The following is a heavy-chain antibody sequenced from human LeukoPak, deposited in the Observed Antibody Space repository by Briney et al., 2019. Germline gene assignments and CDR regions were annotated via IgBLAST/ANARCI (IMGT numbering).Heavy chain of an antibody. CDR1: GFTFGTFW. D-gene: IGHD2-2*01. Sequence: GGSVRLSCAASGFTFGTFWMHWVRQAPGKGLVWVSRINSDESSTSYADSVKGRFIISRDNAKNTLYLQMNNLRVEGTAVYYCARDGGLIPHQWGQGTLVTVSS. CDR3: ARDGGLIPHQ. V-gene: IGHV3-74*01. CDR2: INSDESST. J-gene: IGHJ4*02.